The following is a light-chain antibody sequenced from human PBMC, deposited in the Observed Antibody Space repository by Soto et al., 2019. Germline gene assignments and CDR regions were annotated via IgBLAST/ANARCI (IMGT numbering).Light chain of an antibody. J-gene: IGKJ2*01. CDR2: GAS. V-gene: IGKV3-20*01. Sequence: EIVLTQSPGTLSLSPGERATLSCRASHSVSSSYLAWYQQKPGQAPRLLIYGASSRATGIPDRFSGSGSGTDFTRTISRLEPEDFAVYYCQQYGSSSMYTFGQGTKLEIK. CDR3: QQYGSSSMYT. CDR1: HSVSSSY.